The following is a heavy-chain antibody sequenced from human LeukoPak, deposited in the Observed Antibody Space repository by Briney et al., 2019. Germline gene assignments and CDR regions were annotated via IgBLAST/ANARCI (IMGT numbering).Heavy chain of an antibody. CDR1: GYTFTSYG. J-gene: IGHJ2*01. CDR2: ISAYNGNT. Sequence: ASVKVSCKASGYTFTSYGISWVRQAPGQGLEWMGWISAYNGNTNYAQKFQGRVTMTRDTSTSTAYMDLSRLRSDDTAVYYCARDTQLLWFGELLGYFDLWGRGTLVTVSS. D-gene: IGHD3-10*01. CDR3: ARDTQLLWFGELLGYFDL. V-gene: IGHV1-18*01.